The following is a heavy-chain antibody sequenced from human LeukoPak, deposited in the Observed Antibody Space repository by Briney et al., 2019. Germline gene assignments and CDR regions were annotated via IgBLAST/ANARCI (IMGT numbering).Heavy chain of an antibody. V-gene: IGHV4-61*02. J-gene: IGHJ4*02. D-gene: IGHD4-17*01. CDR1: GGSISSGSYY. Sequence: SETLSLTCTVSGGSISSGSYYWSWIRQPAGKGLEWIGRIYTSGSTNYNPSLKSRVTISVDRSKNQFSLKLSSVTAADTAVYYCAREMPYGDRRGYFDYWGQGTLVTVSS. CDR3: AREMPYGDRRGYFDY. CDR2: IYTSGST.